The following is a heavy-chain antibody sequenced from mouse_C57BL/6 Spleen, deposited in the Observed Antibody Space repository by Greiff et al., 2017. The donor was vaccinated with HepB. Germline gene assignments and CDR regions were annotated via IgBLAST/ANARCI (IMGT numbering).Heavy chain of an antibody. J-gene: IGHJ2*01. CDR2: INYDGSST. CDR3: ARGGYDGYSYYFDY. Sequence: EVKLVESEGGLVQPGSSMKLSCTASGFTFSDYYMAWVRQVPEKGLEWVANINYDGSSTYYLDSLKSRFIISRGNAKNILYLQMSSLKSEDTATYYCARGGYDGYSYYFDYWGQGTTLTVSS. CDR1: GFTFSDYY. V-gene: IGHV5-16*01. D-gene: IGHD2-3*01.